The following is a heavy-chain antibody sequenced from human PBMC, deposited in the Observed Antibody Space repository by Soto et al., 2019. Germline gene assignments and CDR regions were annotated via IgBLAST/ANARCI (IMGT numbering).Heavy chain of an antibody. CDR3: ARDRDYYYDNSDKYHYHYAMDV. CDR1: GYTFTNYA. J-gene: IGHJ6*02. CDR2: ISAYSDRT. Sequence: QVQLVQSGTEVKKPGASVKVSCKASGYTFTNYAISWVRQAPGQGREWMGWISAYSDRTNYAQNLKGRVTMTTDTATSTAYMEVRSLRSDDTAVYYCARDRDYYYDNSDKYHYHYAMDVWGQVTTVTISS. D-gene: IGHD3-22*01. V-gene: IGHV1-18*04.